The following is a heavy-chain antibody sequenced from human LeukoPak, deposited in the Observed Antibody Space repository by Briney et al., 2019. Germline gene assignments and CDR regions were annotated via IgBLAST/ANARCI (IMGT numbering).Heavy chain of an antibody. D-gene: IGHD2-15*01. CDR2: IYPCGSYT. CDR1: GYPFTYYW. CDR3: ARPKVEYCSGGNCYIWFDP. J-gene: IGHJ5*02. Sequence: GGALETSFWGPGYPFTYYWIAWVRPMPGKGPGGMGIIYPCGSYTKYSPSFQGQVTISPDKFISTAFLPWSSPEASDPALYSCARPKVEYCSGGNCYIWFDPWGQGTLVTVSS. V-gene: IGHV5-51*01.